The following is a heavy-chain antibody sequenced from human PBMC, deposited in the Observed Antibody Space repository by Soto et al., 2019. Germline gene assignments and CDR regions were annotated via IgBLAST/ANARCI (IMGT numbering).Heavy chain of an antibody. Sequence: GGSLRPSCAASGFTFSSYAMSWVRQAPGKGLEWVSAISGSGGSTYYADSVKGRFTISRDNSKNTLYLQMNSLRAEDTAVYYCAKGPWGDVGSGYSDWFDLWGQGTLVTVSS. V-gene: IGHV3-23*01. D-gene: IGHD3-3*01. CDR3: AKGPWGDVGSGYSDWFDL. CDR2: ISGSGGST. CDR1: GFTFSSYA. J-gene: IGHJ5*02.